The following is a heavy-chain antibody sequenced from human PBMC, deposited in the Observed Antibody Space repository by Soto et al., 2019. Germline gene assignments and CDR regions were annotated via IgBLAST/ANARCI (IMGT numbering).Heavy chain of an antibody. D-gene: IGHD1-26*01. CDR2: INAGNGNT. Sequence: GASVEVSCKASGYTLTSYAMHGVRQAPGQRLEWMGWINAGNGNTKYSQKFQGRVTITRDTSASTAYMELSSLRSEDTAVYYCARGGSLYWYFDLWGRGTLVTVSS. CDR1: GYTLTSYA. J-gene: IGHJ2*01. CDR3: ARGGSLYWYFDL. V-gene: IGHV1-3*01.